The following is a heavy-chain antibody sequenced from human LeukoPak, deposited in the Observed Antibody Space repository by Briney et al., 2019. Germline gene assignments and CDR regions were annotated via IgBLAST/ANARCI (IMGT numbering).Heavy chain of an antibody. CDR2: ISSSSSYI. J-gene: IGHJ6*02. V-gene: IGHV3-21*01. Sequence: GGSLRLSCAASGFTFSSYSMNWVRQAPGKGLEWVSSISSSSSYIYYADSVKGRFTISRDNAKNSLYLQMNSLRAEDTAVYYCARAGYCSGGSCYYQSHYGMDVWGQGTTVTVSS. CDR1: GFTFSSYS. CDR3: ARAGYCSGGSCYYQSHYGMDV. D-gene: IGHD2-15*01.